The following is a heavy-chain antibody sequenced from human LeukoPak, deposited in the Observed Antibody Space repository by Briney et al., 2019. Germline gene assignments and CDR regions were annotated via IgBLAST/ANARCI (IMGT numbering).Heavy chain of an antibody. CDR3: ARLDGFNY. D-gene: IGHD5-24*01. Sequence: PGRSLRLSCAASGFTVGTYWMTWVRQAPGKGLEWVANIKRDGSEKYYADSVKGRFTISRDNAKNSLYLQMNSLRAEDTAVYYCARLDGFNYWGQGTLVTVSS. V-gene: IGHV3-7*01. J-gene: IGHJ4*02. CDR1: GFTVGTYW. CDR2: IKRDGSEK.